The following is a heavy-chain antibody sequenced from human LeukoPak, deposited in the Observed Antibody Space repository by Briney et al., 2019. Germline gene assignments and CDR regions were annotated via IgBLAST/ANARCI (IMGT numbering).Heavy chain of an antibody. V-gene: IGHV1-2*02. Sequence: GASVKVSCKASGYTFTGYYMHWVRQAPGQGLEWMGWINPNSGGTNYAQKFQGRVTMTRDTSISTAYMELSRLRSDDTAVYYCAIETLDGAVAYDYWGQGTLVTVSS. CDR2: INPNSGGT. CDR1: GYTFTGYY. D-gene: IGHD6-19*01. CDR3: AIETLDGAVAYDY. J-gene: IGHJ4*02.